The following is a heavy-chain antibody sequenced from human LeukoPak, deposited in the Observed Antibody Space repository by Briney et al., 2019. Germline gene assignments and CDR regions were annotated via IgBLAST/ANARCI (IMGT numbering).Heavy chain of an antibody. CDR2: IYYSGST. D-gene: IGHD4-23*01. Sequence: SETLSLTCTVSGGSISSSSYYWGWIRQPPGKGLEWIGSIYYSGSTYYNPSLKSRVTISVDTSKNQFSLKLSSVTAADTAVYYCARVKVTLKNNWFDPWGQGTLVTVSS. V-gene: IGHV4-39*07. J-gene: IGHJ5*02. CDR1: GGSISSSSYY. CDR3: ARVKVTLKNNWFDP.